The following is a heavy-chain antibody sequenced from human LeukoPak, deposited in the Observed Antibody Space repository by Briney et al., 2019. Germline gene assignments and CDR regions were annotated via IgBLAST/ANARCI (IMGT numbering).Heavy chain of an antibody. V-gene: IGHV3-21*01. CDR1: GFTFSSYS. CDR3: AKDLLVEMATIPDY. Sequence: GGSLRLSCAASGFTFSSYSMNWVRQAPGKGLEWVSSISSSSSYIYYADSVKGRFTISRDNSKNTLYLQMNSLRAEDTAVYYCAKDLLVEMATIPDYWGQGTLVTVSS. J-gene: IGHJ4*02. D-gene: IGHD5-24*01. CDR2: ISSSSSYI.